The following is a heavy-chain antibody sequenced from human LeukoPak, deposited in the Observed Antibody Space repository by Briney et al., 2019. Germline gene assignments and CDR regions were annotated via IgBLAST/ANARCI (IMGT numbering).Heavy chain of an antibody. Sequence: ASVKVSCKASGYTFTSFAMNWVRQAPGQGPEWMGWINTITGNPTYAQGFTRRLVFSLDTSASTAYLQISGLKAEDTAVYYCARTLFGDQYQLLHNWFDPWGQGALVTVSS. D-gene: IGHD2-2*01. CDR1: GYTFTSFA. CDR2: INTITGNP. CDR3: ARTLFGDQYQLLHNWFDP. J-gene: IGHJ5*02. V-gene: IGHV7-4-1*02.